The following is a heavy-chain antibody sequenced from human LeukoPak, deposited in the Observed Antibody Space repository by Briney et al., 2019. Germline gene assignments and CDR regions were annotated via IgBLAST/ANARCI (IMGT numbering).Heavy chain of an antibody. V-gene: IGHV3-21*01. D-gene: IGHD2-2*01. Sequence: GGSLRLSCAASGFTFSDFSMNWVRQAPGKGLEWVSSITSGGTYIYYADSVTGRFTISRDNAKNSLYLQMNSLTVEDTAVYYCVRVKRRSTTSFDAFAVWGQGTVVSVSS. CDR3: VRVKRRSTTSFDAFAV. CDR2: ITSGGTYI. J-gene: IGHJ3*01. CDR1: GFTFSDFS.